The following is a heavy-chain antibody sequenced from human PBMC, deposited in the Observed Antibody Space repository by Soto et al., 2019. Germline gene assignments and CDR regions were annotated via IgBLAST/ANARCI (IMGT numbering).Heavy chain of an antibody. Sequence: QVQLVQSGAEVKKPGASVKVSCKASGYTFTSYGISWVRQAPGQGLEWLGWISAYNGNTNYAQKLQGRVTMTTDTSTSTVYMELRSLRSDDTAVYYCARGYADIVVVPAAKDYYYYYMDVWGKGTTVTVSS. CDR1: GYTFTSYG. CDR3: ARGYADIVVVPAAKDYYYYYMDV. V-gene: IGHV1-18*01. J-gene: IGHJ6*03. D-gene: IGHD2-2*01. CDR2: ISAYNGNT.